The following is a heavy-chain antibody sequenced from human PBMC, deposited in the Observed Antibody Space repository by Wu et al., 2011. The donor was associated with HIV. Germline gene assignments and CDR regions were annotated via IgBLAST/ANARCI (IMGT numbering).Heavy chain of an antibody. CDR3: ARDYCANNTCFRHGDVFDV. V-gene: IGHV1-18*01. CDR1: GYTFTSYG. D-gene: IGHD4/OR15-4a*01. CDR2: ISIYKGYT. Sequence: QVQLVQSGAEVKKPGASVKVSCKASGYTFTSYGITWVRQAPGQGLEWMGWISIYKGYTNYAQKVWGRVTMTADTSTNTAYMDLKRLTSNDTAMYFCARDYCANNTCFRHGDVFDVWGRGTMVTVSS. J-gene: IGHJ3*01.